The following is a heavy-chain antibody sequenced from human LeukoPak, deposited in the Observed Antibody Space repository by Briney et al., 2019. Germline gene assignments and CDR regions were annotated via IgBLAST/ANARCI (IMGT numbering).Heavy chain of an antibody. V-gene: IGHV3-11*04. CDR3: ARLVIDSPSSYYMDV. D-gene: IGHD2-21*01. CDR2: VTTTGDPV. Sequence: GGSLRLSCSASGFIFNEFYMSRIRQAPGKGLECISYVTTTGDPVYYTDSVKGRFTISRDNAKNSLFLQMTSLRDEDTAMYYCARLVIDSPSSYYMDVWGNGTTVTVSS. CDR1: GFIFNEFY. J-gene: IGHJ6*03.